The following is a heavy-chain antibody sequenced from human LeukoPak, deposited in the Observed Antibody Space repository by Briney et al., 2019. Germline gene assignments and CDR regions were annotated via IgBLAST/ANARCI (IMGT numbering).Heavy chain of an antibody. CDR3: AKESPALDY. V-gene: IGHV3-23*01. CDR1: GFTFDSYA. J-gene: IGHJ4*02. D-gene: IGHD2-2*01. Sequence: PGGSLRLSCTASGFTFDSYAMSWVRQAPGKGLEWVSSISGGSEDTYYADSVKGRFTISRDNSKNTLYLLMNSLRVEDTAVYYCAKESPALDYWGQGTLVTVSS. CDR2: ISGGSEDT.